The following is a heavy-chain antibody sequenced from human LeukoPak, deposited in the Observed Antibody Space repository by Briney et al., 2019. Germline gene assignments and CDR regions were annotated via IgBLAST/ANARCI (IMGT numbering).Heavy chain of an antibody. CDR2: ISSSSSYI. J-gene: IGHJ4*02. CDR1: GFTFSSYS. V-gene: IGHV3-21*01. CDR3: ARSNGWYLDY. Sequence: GGSLRLSCAASGFTFSSYSMNWVRQAPGKGLEWVSSISSSSSYIYYADSVKGRITISRDNSKTTLYLHMNSLRVEDTAVYYCARSNGWYLDYWGQGTLVTVSS. D-gene: IGHD6-19*01.